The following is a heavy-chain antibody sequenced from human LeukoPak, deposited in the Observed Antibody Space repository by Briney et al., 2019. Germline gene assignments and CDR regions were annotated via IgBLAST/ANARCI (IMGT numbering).Heavy chain of an antibody. V-gene: IGHV5-51*01. J-gene: IGHJ4*02. Sequence: GESLKISCKGSGYSFTNYWIGWVRHMAGKGLEWMGIIYPGDSDTRYSPSFQSQVTISADNSISTAYLQWSSLKASDTAMYFCARPALMASRVYYFDYWGQGTLVTVSS. CDR2: IYPGDSDT. D-gene: IGHD5/OR15-5a*01. CDR3: ARPALMASRVYYFDY. CDR1: GYSFTNYW.